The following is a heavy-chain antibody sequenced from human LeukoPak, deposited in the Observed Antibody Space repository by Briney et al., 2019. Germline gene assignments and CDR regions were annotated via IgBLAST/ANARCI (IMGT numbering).Heavy chain of an antibody. J-gene: IGHJ4*02. CDR2: IYYSGST. CDR3: ARGPRYDYVWGSYRSHLYYFDY. CDR1: GDSISSSSSY. Sequence: SETLSLTCTVSGDSISSSSSYWGWIRQPPGEGLEWIGSIYYSGSTYYNPSLKSRVTISVDTSKNQFSLKLSSVTAADTAVYYCARGPRYDYVWGSYRSHLYYFDYWGQGTLVTISS. D-gene: IGHD3-16*02. V-gene: IGHV4-39*07.